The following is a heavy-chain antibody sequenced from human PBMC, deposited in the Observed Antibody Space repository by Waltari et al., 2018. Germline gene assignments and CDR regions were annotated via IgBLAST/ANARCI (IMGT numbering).Heavy chain of an antibody. CDR2: SYYSGSS. V-gene: IGHV4-39*01. CDR3: AKHDYGDYNFAY. Sequence: QLQLQESGPGLVKPSETLSLTCTVSGGSISSSRSYWGWIRQPPVKGLEWIGSSYYSGSSYYNPSLKSRVTISVDTSKNQFSLKLSSVTAADTAVYYCAKHDYGDYNFAYWGQGTLVTVSS. J-gene: IGHJ4*02. D-gene: IGHD4-17*01. CDR1: GGSISSSRSY.